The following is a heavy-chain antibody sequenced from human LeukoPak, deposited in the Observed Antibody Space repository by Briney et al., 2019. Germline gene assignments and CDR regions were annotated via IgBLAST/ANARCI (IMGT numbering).Heavy chain of an antibody. D-gene: IGHD3-3*01. V-gene: IGHV4-38-2*01. Sequence: SKTLSLTCGVSGYSISSGYYWGWIRQPPGKVLEWIGSIYHSGHTYYNPSFKSRVTISVDTSKNQFSLKLSSVTAADTAVYYCARQVSWSTSGGNWFDPWGQGTLVTFSS. CDR1: GYSISSGYY. CDR3: ARQVSWSTSGGNWFDP. J-gene: IGHJ5*02. CDR2: IYHSGHT.